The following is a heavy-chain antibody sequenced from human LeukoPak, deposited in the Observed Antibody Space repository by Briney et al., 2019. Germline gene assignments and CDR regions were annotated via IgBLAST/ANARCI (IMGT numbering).Heavy chain of an antibody. CDR1: GFTFSSYA. Sequence: GGSLRLSCAASGFTFSSYAMSWVRQAPGKGLEWVSAISGSGGSTYYADSVKGQFTISRDNSKNTLYLQMNSLRAEDTAVYYCAKDTGIAVAGTDYFDYWGQGTLVTVSS. V-gene: IGHV3-23*01. CDR3: AKDTGIAVAGTDYFDY. J-gene: IGHJ4*02. D-gene: IGHD6-19*01. CDR2: ISGSGGST.